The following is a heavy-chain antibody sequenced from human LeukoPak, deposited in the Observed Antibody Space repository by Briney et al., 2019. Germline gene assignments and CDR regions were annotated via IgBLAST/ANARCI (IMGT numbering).Heavy chain of an antibody. V-gene: IGHV3-20*04. J-gene: IGHJ4*02. CDR1: GFTFDDYG. CDR3: SRDPRNNDY. CDR2: INWNGGST. Sequence: GGSLRLSCAASGFTFDDYGMSWVRQAPGKGLEWVSGINWNGGSTGYADSVKGRFTISRDNAKNSLYLQMNSLTVEDTAVYYCSRDPRNNDYWGQGTLVTVSS.